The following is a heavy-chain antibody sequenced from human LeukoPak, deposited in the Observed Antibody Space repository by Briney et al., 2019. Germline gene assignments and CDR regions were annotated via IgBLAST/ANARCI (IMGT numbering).Heavy chain of an antibody. CDR3: ARDGEACSSTSCYTRYYYYYMDV. J-gene: IGHJ6*03. V-gene: IGHV3-21*01. Sequence: GGSLRLSCAASGFTFSSYSMNWVRQAPGKGLEWVSSISSSSSYIYYADSVKGRFTISRDNAKNSLYLQMNSLRAEDTAVYYCARDGEACSSTSCYTRYYYYYMDVWGKGTTVTVSS. CDR2: ISSSSSYI. D-gene: IGHD2-2*02. CDR1: GFTFSSYS.